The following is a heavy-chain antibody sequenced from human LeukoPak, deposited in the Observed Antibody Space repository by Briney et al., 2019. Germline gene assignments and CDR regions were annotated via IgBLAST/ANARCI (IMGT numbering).Heavy chain of an antibody. CDR2: INPTGGST. D-gene: IGHD1-26*01. CDR1: GYTFPSYF. CDR3: ARGVVGATYYFDY. V-gene: IGHV1-46*01. Sequence: ASVKVSCKASGYTFPSYFMHWVRQAPGQGLEWMGIINPTGGSTTYAQKFQGRVTMTRDTSTSTVYMELSSLRSDDTAVYYCARGVVGATYYFDYWGQGTLVTVSS. J-gene: IGHJ4*02.